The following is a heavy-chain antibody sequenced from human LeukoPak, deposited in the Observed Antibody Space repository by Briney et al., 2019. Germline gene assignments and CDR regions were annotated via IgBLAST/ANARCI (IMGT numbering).Heavy chain of an antibody. CDR3: AKFMVRGVISFIDY. CDR2: ISGSGGST. J-gene: IGHJ4*02. Sequence: GGSLRLSCAASGFTFSSYAMSWVRQAPGKGLEWVSAISGSGGSTYYADSVKGRFTISRGNSKNTLYLQMNSLRAEDTAVYYCAKFMVRGVISFIDYWGQGTLVTVSS. CDR1: GFTFSSYA. V-gene: IGHV3-23*01. D-gene: IGHD3-10*01.